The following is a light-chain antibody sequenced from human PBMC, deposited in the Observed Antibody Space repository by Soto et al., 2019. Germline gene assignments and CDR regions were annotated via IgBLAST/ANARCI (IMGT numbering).Light chain of an antibody. Sequence: IQLTQSPSSLSASVGDRVTITCRASQGISSYLGWYQQKPGKAPNLLIYDASTLHSGVPSRFSGGGSGTDFTLTISRLEPEDFAVYYCQQFSSYPLTFGGGTKVDVK. J-gene: IGKJ4*01. CDR1: QGISSY. CDR3: QQFSSYPLT. CDR2: DAS. V-gene: IGKV1-9*01.